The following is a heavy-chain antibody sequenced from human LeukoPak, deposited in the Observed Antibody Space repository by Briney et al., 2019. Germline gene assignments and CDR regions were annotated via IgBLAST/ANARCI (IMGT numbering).Heavy chain of an antibody. CDR1: GDSVSSNSAA. CDR3: ARGQGYYDSSGYYYYYMDV. V-gene: IGHV6-1*01. D-gene: IGHD3-22*01. J-gene: IGHJ6*03. Sequence: SQTLSLTCAISGDSVSSNSAAWNWIRQSPSRGLEWLGRTYYRSKWYNDYAVSVKSRITINPDTSKNQFSLQLNSVTPEDTAVYYCARGQGYYDSSGYYYYYMDVWGKGTTVTISS. CDR2: TYYRSKWYN.